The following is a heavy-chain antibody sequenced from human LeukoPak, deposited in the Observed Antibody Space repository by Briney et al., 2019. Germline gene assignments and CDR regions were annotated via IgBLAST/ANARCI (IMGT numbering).Heavy chain of an antibody. CDR2: IKQDGSEK. CDR1: GITFSSYA. J-gene: IGHJ4*02. D-gene: IGHD6-13*01. V-gene: IGHV3-7*01. CDR3: AREAAAGNGYDY. Sequence: GGSLRLSCAASGITFSSYAMHWVRQAPGKGLEWVANIKQDGSEKCYVDSVKGRFTISRDNSKNTLYLQMNSLRAEDTAVYYCAREAAAGNGYDYWGQGTLVTVSS.